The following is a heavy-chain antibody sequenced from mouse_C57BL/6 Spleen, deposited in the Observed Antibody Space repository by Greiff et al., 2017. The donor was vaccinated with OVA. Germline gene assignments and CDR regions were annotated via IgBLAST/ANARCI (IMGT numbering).Heavy chain of an antibody. J-gene: IGHJ2*01. D-gene: IGHD2-13*01. CDR1: GFTFSSYA. CDR3: ARDDYPFDY. CDR2: ISDGGSYT. Sequence: EVKLMESGGGLVKPGGSLKLSCAASGFTFSSYAMSWVRQTPEKRLEWVATISDGGSYTYYPDNVKGRFTISRDNAKNNLYLQMSHLKSEDTAMYYCARDDYPFDYWGQGTTRTVSS. V-gene: IGHV5-4*01.